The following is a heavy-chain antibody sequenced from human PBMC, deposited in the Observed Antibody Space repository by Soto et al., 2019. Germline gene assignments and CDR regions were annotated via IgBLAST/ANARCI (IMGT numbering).Heavy chain of an antibody. J-gene: IGHJ4*02. V-gene: IGHV1-69*13. CDR2: FIPIFVSA. CDR1: GGTVSSYA. D-gene: IGHD3-10*01. Sequence: SVKVSWKASGGTVSSYAITWVRQAPGKGLEWMGVFIPIFVSAHYAPKFQGRITITADESTSTAYMELSGLTSEDTAIYYCARDVSSDTTGFRGYDLWGQGTQVTVSS. CDR3: ARDVSSDTTGFRGYDL.